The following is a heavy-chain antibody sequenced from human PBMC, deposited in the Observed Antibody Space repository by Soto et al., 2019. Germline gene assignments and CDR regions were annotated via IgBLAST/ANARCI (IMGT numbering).Heavy chain of an antibody. J-gene: IGHJ3*01. Sequence: QVQLVQSGAEVKKPGSSVKVSCKASGGFYSIKTISWVRQAPGQGLEWMGRIIPLVHIINNAQKCQGRVAISADQSTSPAYMELSSLTSDYTAIYFCARDRRRDDSNTFDALEVWGQGTMVTVSS. CDR2: IIPLVHII. V-gene: IGHV1-69*04. CDR3: ARDRRRDDSNTFDALEV. D-gene: IGHD3-22*01. CDR1: GGFYSIKT.